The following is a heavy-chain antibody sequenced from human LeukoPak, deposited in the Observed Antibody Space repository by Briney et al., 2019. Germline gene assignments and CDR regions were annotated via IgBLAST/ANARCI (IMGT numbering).Heavy chain of an antibody. CDR3: ARDRPYCSSTSCYTTYYYYYYMDV. V-gene: IGHV3-33*01. D-gene: IGHD2-2*02. J-gene: IGHJ6*03. CDR1: GFTFSSYG. CDR2: IWYDGSNK. Sequence: GGSLRLSCAASGFTFSSYGMHWVRQAPGKGLEWVAVIWYDGSNKYYADSVKGRFTISRDNSKNTLYLQMNSLRAEDTAVYYCARDRPYCSSTSCYTTYYYYYYMDVWGKGTTVTVSS.